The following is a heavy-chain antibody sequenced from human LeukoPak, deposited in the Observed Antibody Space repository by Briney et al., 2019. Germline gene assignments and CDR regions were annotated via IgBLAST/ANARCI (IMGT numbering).Heavy chain of an antibody. V-gene: IGHV3-23*01. CDR3: AKRGLVAAAGRYLGY. J-gene: IGHJ4*02. CDR1: GFTFSSYA. CDR2: ISGSGGT. D-gene: IGHD6-13*01. Sequence: EGSLRLSCAASGFTFSSYAMSWVRQAPGKGLEWVSAISGSGGTYYADSVKGRFTISRDNSKNTLYLQMNSLRADDTAIYYCAKRGLVAAAGRYLGYWGQGALVTVSS.